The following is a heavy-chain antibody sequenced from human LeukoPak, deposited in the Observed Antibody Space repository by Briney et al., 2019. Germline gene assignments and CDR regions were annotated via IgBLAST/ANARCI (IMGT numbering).Heavy chain of an antibody. D-gene: IGHD6-13*01. V-gene: IGHV1-8*01. CDR3: ARGSISSSWYEAEYFQH. Sequence: VASVKVSCKASGYTFTSYDINWVRQATGQGLEWMGWMNPNSGNTGYAQKFQGRVTMTRNTSISTAYMELSSLRSEDTAVYYCARGSISSSWYEAEYFQHWGQGTLVTVSS. CDR1: GYTFTSYD. CDR2: MNPNSGNT. J-gene: IGHJ1*01.